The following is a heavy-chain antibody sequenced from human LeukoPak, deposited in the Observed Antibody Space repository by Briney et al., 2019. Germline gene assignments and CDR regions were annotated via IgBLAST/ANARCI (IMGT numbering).Heavy chain of an antibody. J-gene: IGHJ5*02. CDR2: IYHSGST. CDR3: ARLAAPFPTSPHENWFDP. V-gene: IGHV4-30-2*01. CDR1: GGAISSGGYY. D-gene: IGHD6-6*01. Sequence: SQTLSLTCTVSGGAISSGGYYWSWIRQPPGKGLEWIGYIYHSGSTYYNPSLKSRVTISVDRSKNQFSLKLSSVTAADTAVYYCARLAAPFPTSPHENWFDPWGQGTLVTVSS.